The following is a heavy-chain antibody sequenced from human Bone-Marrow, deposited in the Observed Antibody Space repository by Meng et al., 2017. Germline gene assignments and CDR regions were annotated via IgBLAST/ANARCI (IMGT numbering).Heavy chain of an antibody. J-gene: IGHJ1*01. CDR1: GGSISSGGYY. CDR2: IYYSGST. V-gene: IGHV4-31*03. CDR3: ARGPLSAAGTMGYFQH. D-gene: IGHD6-13*01. Sequence: VPLQESDPGLVKPSQTLSLTCTVSGGSISSGGYYWSWIRQHPGKGLEWIGYIYYSGSTYYNPSLKSRVTISVDTSKNQFSLKLSSVTAADTAVYYCARGPLSAAGTMGYFQHWGQGTLVTVSS.